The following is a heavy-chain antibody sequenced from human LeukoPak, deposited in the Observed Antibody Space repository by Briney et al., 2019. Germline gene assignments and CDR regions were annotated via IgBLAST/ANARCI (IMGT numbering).Heavy chain of an antibody. J-gene: IGHJ4*02. CDR3: ARAWKGYYYDSSGYYDY. D-gene: IGHD3-22*01. CDR2: IYDSGST. CDR1: GGSISSSSYY. Sequence: SETLSLTCTVSGGSISSSSYYWSWIRQPPGKGLEWIGFIYDSGSTNYNPSLKSRVTISVDTSKNQFSLKLSSVTAADTAVYYCARAWKGYYYDSSGYYDYWGQGTLVTVSS. V-gene: IGHV4-61*01.